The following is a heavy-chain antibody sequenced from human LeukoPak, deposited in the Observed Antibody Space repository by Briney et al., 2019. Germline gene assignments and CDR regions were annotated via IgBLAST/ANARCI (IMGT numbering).Heavy chain of an antibody. CDR1: GFTLSNYN. V-gene: IGHV3-7*03. CDR3: AKDPHGSGSYYQPY. CDR2: IKQDGSEK. Sequence: GGSLRLSCAASGFTLSNYNMNWVRQAPGKGLEWVANIKQDGSEKYYVDSVKGRFTISRDNAKNSLYLQMNSLRAEDTAVYYCAKDPHGSGSYYQPYWGQGTLVTVSS. D-gene: IGHD3-10*01. J-gene: IGHJ4*02.